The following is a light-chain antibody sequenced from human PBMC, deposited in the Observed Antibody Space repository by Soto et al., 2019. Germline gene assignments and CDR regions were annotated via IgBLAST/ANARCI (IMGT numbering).Light chain of an antibody. V-gene: IGKV3-20*01. CDR1: QSVSSY. CDR2: GAS. J-gene: IGKJ1*01. CDR3: QQYGSSGT. Sequence: EIVLTQSPATLSLSPGERATLSCRASQSVSSYLAWYQQKPGQAPRRLIYGASNRATGIPDRFSGSGSGTDFTLTISRLEPEDFAVYYCQQYGSSGTFGQGTKVDIK.